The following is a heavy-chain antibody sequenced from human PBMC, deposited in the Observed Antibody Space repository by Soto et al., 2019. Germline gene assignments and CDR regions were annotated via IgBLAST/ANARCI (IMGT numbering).Heavy chain of an antibody. CDR3: AREGTGELPPNAFDI. Sequence: ASVKVSCKASGYTFTSYAMHWVRQAPGQRLEWMGWINAGNGNTKYSQKFQGRVTITRDTSASTAYMELSSLRSEDTAVYYCAREGTGELPPNAFDIWGQGTMVTVSS. D-gene: IGHD1-26*01. CDR2: INAGNGNT. J-gene: IGHJ3*02. V-gene: IGHV1-3*01. CDR1: GYTFTSYA.